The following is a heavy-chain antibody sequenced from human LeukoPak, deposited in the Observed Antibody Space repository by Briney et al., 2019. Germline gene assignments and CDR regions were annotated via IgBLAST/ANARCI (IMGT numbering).Heavy chain of an antibody. D-gene: IGHD3-22*01. CDR2: IYYSGST. J-gene: IGHJ4*02. CDR3: ARQPDSSGYYLFDY. V-gene: IGHV4-59*01. Sequence: SETLSLTCTVSGGSISSYYWSWIRQPPGKGLEWIGYIYYSGSTNYNPSLKSRVTISVDTSKNQFSLKLSSVTAADTAAYYCARQPDSSGYYLFDYWGQGTLVTVSS. CDR1: GGSISSYY.